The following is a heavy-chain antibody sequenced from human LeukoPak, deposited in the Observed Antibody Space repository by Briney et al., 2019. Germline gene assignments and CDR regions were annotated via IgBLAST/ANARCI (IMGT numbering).Heavy chain of an antibody. CDR3: AKALEQETVIALDS. J-gene: IGHJ4*02. Sequence: EGSLRLSCAASGFTFSTYAMSWVRQAPGKGLEWVSAISGSGGSTYYADSVKGRLTISRDNSKNTLYLQMNSLRAEDTSIYFCAKALEQETVIALDSWGQGTLVTVSS. V-gene: IGHV3-23*01. D-gene: IGHD6-13*01. CDR2: ISGSGGST. CDR1: GFTFSTYA.